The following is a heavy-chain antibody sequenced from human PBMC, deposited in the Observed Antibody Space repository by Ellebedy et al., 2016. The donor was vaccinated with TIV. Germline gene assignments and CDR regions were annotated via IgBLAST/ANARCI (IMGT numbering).Heavy chain of an antibody. CDR3: VRLDTSYFDY. CDR1: GYSFTSYW. V-gene: IGHV5-51*01. CDR2: IYPSDSNT. Sequence: PGGSLRLSCKGSGYSFTSYWIGWVRQMPGKGLEWMAIIYPSDSNTLYSPSFQGLVTISADKSISTAYLQWSSLEASDTALYYCVRLDTSYFDYWGQGTLVTVSS. J-gene: IGHJ4*02.